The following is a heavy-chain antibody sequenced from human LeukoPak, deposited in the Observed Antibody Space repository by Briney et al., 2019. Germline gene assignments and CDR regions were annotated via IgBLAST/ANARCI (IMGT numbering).Heavy chain of an antibody. J-gene: IGHJ4*02. CDR1: GFTFSSYG. CDR2: INHDGTGT. Sequence: PGGSLRLSCAASGFTFSSYGMSWVRQAPAKGLVWVSGINHDGTGTYYADSVKGRFTISRDNAKNTLYLQMNSLSADDTAVYYCASVFDSWGQGFLVTVSS. CDR3: ASVFDS. V-gene: IGHV3-74*01.